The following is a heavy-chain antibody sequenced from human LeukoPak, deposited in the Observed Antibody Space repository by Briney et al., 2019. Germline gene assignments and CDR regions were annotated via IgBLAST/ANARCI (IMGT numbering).Heavy chain of an antibody. CDR3: VKGGWCDD. Sequence: PGGSLRLSCVASGFTFSSSWMTWVRQAPGKGLEWVANINPDGSVEHYVDSVKGRFDVSRKNAENSLYLQMNGLTGEDTAVYYCVKGGWCDDWGQGALVTVSS. CDR2: INPDGSVE. D-gene: IGHD2-21*01. CDR1: GFTFSSSW. J-gene: IGHJ4*02. V-gene: IGHV3-7*01.